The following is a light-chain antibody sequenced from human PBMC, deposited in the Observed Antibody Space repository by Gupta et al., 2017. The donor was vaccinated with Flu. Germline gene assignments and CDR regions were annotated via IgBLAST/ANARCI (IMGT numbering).Light chain of an antibody. Sequence: DIQMTQSPSSLSASVGDRVTITCRASQSISSYLNWYQQKPGKAPKLLIYAASSLQSGVPSRFSGSASGTDFTLTISMLQPEDFATYYCQQRDTTPKTFGPGTKVEIK. CDR1: QSISSY. J-gene: IGKJ1*01. V-gene: IGKV1-39*01. CDR3: QQRDTTPKT. CDR2: AAS.